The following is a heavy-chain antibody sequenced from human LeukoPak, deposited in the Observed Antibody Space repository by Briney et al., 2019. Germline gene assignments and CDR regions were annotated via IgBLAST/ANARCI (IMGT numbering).Heavy chain of an antibody. CDR2: ISGSGGST. V-gene: IGHV3-23*01. CDR3: AKALLWFGELLGY. D-gene: IGHD3-10*01. Sequence: PGGSLRLACAASGFTFSSYAMSWVRQAPGKGLEWVSAISGSGGSTYYADSVKGRFTISRDNSKNTLYLQMNSLRAEDTAVYYCAKALLWFGELLGYWGQGTLVTVSS. J-gene: IGHJ4*02. CDR1: GFTFSSYA.